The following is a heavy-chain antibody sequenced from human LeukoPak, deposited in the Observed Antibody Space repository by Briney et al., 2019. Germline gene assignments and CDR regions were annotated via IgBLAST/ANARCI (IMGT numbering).Heavy chain of an antibody. D-gene: IGHD2-15*01. Sequence: GESLKISCKGSGYSFTSYWIGWVRQVPGKGLEWMGIIYPGDSDTRYSPSFQGQVTISADKSISTAYLQWSSLKASDTAMYYCARRLHVGYCSGGSCYSDAFDIWGLGTMVTVSS. J-gene: IGHJ3*02. V-gene: IGHV5-51*01. CDR3: ARRLHVGYCSGGSCYSDAFDI. CDR1: GYSFTSYW. CDR2: IYPGDSDT.